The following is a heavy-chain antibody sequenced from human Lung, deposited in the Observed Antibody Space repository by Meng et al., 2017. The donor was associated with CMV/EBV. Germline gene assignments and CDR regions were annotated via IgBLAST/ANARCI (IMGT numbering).Heavy chain of an antibody. D-gene: IGHD1-20*01. J-gene: IGHJ4*02. Sequence: GFRFSDYYLSCIRQAPVKGLEWISHISNSGNTISYGDSVKGRFTISRDNAKNSLFLHMISLRVEDTAVYYCATTIIDNWNDEDRFDSWGQGTLVTVSS. CDR1: GFRFSDYY. CDR3: ATTIIDNWNDEDRFDS. V-gene: IGHV3-11*01. CDR2: ISNSGNTI.